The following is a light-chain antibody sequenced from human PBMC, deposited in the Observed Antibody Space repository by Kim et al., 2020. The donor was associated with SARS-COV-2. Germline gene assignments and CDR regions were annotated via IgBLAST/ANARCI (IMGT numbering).Light chain of an antibody. Sequence: AVQMTQSPSSLSASVGDRVTITCRASQDIRNDLGWYQQKPGKAPNLLIYAASSLQTGVPSRFSGSGSGTDFTLTITSLQPDDFATYYCLQDHIYPWTFGQGTQVDIK. CDR3: LQDHIYPWT. CDR1: QDIRND. CDR2: AAS. J-gene: IGKJ1*01. V-gene: IGKV1-6*01.